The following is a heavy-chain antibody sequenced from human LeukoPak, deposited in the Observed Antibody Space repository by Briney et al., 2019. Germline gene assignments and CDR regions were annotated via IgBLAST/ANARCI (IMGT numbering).Heavy chain of an antibody. Sequence: SETLSLTCTVSGGSINSGSYYWSWIRQPAGKGLEWIGRIYTSGTTNYNPSLKSRVTISVDTSKNQFSLMLTSVTAADTAVYYCARGVVITGLDYWGQGTLVTVSS. CDR1: GGSINSGSYY. CDR2: IYTSGTT. D-gene: IGHD3-3*01. V-gene: IGHV4-61*02. J-gene: IGHJ4*02. CDR3: ARGVVITGLDY.